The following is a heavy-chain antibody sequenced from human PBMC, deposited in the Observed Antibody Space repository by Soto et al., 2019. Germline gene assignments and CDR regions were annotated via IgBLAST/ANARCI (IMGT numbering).Heavy chain of an antibody. CDR2: IYPSDSDT. CDR3: AGGGVSTRTFDY. J-gene: IGHJ4*02. V-gene: IGHV5-51*01. CDR1: GYNFAGYW. Sequence: GESLKISCKGSGYNFAGYWIAWVRQMPGKGLELMGIIYPSDSDTRYRPSFQGQVTISADKSISSAYLQWSSLRASDTAMYYCAGGGVSTRTFDYWGQGTPVTVSS. D-gene: IGHD3-3*01.